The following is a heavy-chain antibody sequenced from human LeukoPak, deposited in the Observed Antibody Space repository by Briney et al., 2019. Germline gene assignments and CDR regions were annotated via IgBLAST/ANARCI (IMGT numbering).Heavy chain of an antibody. CDR1: GYTFTSYD. CDR2: VNPNSGNT. CDR3: ARDQRIRSGSGWNY. D-gene: IGHD6-19*01. Sequence: ASVKVSCKASGYTFTSYDINWVRQATGQGLEWMGWVNPNSGNTGYAQKFQGRVTMTRNTSISTAYMELSSLRSEDTAVYYCARDQRIRSGSGWNYWGQGTLVTVSS. V-gene: IGHV1-8*01. J-gene: IGHJ4*02.